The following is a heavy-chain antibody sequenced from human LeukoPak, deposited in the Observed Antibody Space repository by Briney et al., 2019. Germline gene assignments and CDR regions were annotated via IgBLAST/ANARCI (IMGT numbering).Heavy chain of an antibody. D-gene: IGHD3-9*01. V-gene: IGHV3-53*01. CDR2: TESGGNT. Sequence: GGPLRLSCAASGFTVSRNYMSWVRQAPGKGLEWVSGTESGGNTDSADSVKGRFTISRDNSKNTLYLQMNSLRAEDTAVYYCARDLNYWGQGILVTVSS. CDR1: GFTVSRNY. J-gene: IGHJ4*02. CDR3: ARDLNY.